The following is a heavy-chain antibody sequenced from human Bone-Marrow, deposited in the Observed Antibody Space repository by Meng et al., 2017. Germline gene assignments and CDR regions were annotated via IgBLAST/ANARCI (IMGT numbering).Heavy chain of an antibody. J-gene: IGHJ1*01. D-gene: IGHD1-1*01. V-gene: IGHV4-34*01. CDR2: INHSGST. CDR3: ARGTRPLLFQH. Sequence: QARLQQWGAGLLKPSETLSLTCAVYGGSFSCYYWSWIRQPPGKGLEWIGEINHSGSTNYNPSLKSRVTISVDTSKNQFSLKLSSVTAADTAVYYCARGTRPLLFQHWGQGTLVTVSS. CDR1: GGSFSCYY.